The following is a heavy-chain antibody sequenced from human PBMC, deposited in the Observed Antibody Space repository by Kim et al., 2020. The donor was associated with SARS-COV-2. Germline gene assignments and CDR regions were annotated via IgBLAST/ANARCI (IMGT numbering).Heavy chain of an antibody. Sequence: SETLSLTCTVSGGSISSYYWSWIRQPPGKGLEWIGYIYYSGSTNYNPSLKSRVTISVDTSKNQFSLKLSSVTAADTAVYYCARDRWEAVAGQSETEKYYYYYGMDVWGQGTTVTVSS. CDR2: IYYSGST. D-gene: IGHD6-19*01. CDR1: GGSISSYY. CDR3: ARDRWEAVAGQSETEKYYYYYGMDV. J-gene: IGHJ6*02. V-gene: IGHV4-59*01.